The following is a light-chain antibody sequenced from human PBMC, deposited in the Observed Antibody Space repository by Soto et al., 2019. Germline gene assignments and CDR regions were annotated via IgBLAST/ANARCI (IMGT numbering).Light chain of an antibody. CDR3: CSYAGSSTFYV. CDR2: EGS. J-gene: IGLJ1*01. V-gene: IGLV2-23*01. Sequence: QSALTQPASVSGSPGQSITISWTGTSSDVGSYNLVSWYQQHPGKAPKLMIYEGSKRPSGVSNRFSGSKSGNTASLTISGLQAEDEADYYCCSYAGSSTFYVFGTGTKVTVL. CDR1: SSDVGSYNL.